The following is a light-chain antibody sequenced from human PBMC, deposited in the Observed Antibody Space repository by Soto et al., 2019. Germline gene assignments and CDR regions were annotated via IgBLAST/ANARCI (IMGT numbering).Light chain of an antibody. J-gene: IGLJ2*01. CDR2: EVT. CDR3: CCFAGSNTYI. Sequence: QSVLTQPASVSGSPGQSITISCTGTSSDVGGYDYVSWYQQYPGKAPKLIIYEVTKRPSGVSNRFSGSRSDNTASLTISGLQAEDEADYYCCCFAGSNTYIFGGGTKLTVL. V-gene: IGLV2-23*02. CDR1: SSDVGGYDY.